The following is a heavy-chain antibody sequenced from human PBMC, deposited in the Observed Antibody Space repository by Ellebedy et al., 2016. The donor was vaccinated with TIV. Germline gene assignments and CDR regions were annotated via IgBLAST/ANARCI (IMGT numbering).Heavy chain of an antibody. V-gene: IGHV3-9*01. CDR3: AKGGTYHVYRHVDA. D-gene: IGHD3-16*02. CDR2: INWNSNTI. CDR1: GFTFDDFA. J-gene: IGHJ6*04. Sequence: GGSLRLFXSASGFTFDDFAMHWVRQLPGKGLEWVSGINWNSNTIEYVDSVRGRFTISRDNAKNSLFLEMSSLRPEDTALYYCAKGGTYHVYRHVDAWGKGTAVSVSS.